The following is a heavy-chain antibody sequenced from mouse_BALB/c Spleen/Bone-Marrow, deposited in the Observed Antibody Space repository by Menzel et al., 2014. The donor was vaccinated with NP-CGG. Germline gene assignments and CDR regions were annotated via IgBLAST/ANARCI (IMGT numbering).Heavy chain of an antibody. V-gene: IGHV4-1*02. CDR3: ARLGYYGYFDY. J-gene: IGHJ2*01. D-gene: IGHD2-3*01. Sequence: VQLQQSGGGLVQPGGSLKLSCAASGFDFSRYWMSWVRQAPGKGLEWIGEINPDSSTINYTPSLKDKFIISRDNAKNTLYLQMSKVGSEDTALYYCARLGYYGYFDYWGQGTTLTVSS. CDR2: INPDSSTI. CDR1: GFDFSRYW.